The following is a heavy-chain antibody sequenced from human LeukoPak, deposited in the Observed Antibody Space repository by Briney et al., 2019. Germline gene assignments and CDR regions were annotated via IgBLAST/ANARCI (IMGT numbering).Heavy chain of an antibody. CDR1: GYTFTSYG. CDR3: ARQDYYDSSGYYYPTFDY. J-gene: IGHJ4*02. V-gene: IGHV1-18*01. CDR2: ISAYNGNT. D-gene: IGHD3-22*01. Sequence: GASVKVSCKASGYTFTSYGISRVRQAPGQGLEWMGWISAYNGNTNYAQKLQGRVTMTTDTSTSTAYMELRSLRSDDTAVYYCARQDYYDSSGYYYPTFDYWGQGTLVTVSS.